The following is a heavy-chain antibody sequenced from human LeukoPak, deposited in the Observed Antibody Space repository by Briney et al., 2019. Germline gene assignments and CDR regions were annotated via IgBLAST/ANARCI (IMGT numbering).Heavy chain of an antibody. CDR1: GFTFNNYA. Sequence: GGSLRLSCAASGFTFNNYAMTWVRQAPEKGLEWVSSITGSGGYANYADSVKGRFTISRDNSKNTLYLQMNSLRAEDTAVYYCAKDSREYWGQGTLVTVSS. CDR3: AKDSREY. CDR2: ITGSGGYA. J-gene: IGHJ4*02. V-gene: IGHV3-23*01.